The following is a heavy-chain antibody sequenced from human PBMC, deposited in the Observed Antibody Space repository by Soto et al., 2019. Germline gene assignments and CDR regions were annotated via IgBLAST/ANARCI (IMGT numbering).Heavy chain of an antibody. Sequence: DVQLLQSGGGLVQPGGSLRLSCAASGFTFSTYAMNWVRQAPGKGLEWVSGITSNGDNRYYVESVKGRFTISRDNSKNTLYLQMNSLRADDTAVYYCAKESSRNSSPYWGQGTLVTVSS. J-gene: IGHJ4*02. D-gene: IGHD1-1*01. V-gene: IGHV3-23*01. CDR2: ITSNGDNR. CDR1: GFTFSTYA. CDR3: AKESSRNSSPY.